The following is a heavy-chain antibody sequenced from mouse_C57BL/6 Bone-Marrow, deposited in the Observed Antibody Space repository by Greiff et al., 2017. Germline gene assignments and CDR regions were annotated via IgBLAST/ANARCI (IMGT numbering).Heavy chain of an antibody. CDR2: INPGSGGT. Sequence: VQLQQSGAELVRPGTSVKVSCKASGYAFTNYLIEWVKQRPGQGLEWIGVINPGSGGTNYNEKFKGKATLTADKSSSTAYMQLSILTSEDSAVYFCARSGYFYGSSLFAYWGQGTLVTVSA. V-gene: IGHV1-54*01. D-gene: IGHD1-1*01. CDR1: GYAFTNYL. J-gene: IGHJ3*01. CDR3: ARSGYFYGSSLFAY.